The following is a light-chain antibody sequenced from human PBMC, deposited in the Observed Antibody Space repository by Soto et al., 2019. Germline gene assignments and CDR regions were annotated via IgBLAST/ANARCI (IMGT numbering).Light chain of an antibody. Sequence: IGVTQSPGPLSLSTGERATLSCRASQSVSRTYLPLYQHKPGRAPSLLIFDASSRATGIPARCSGSGSGTDFTLTISSLQSEDFAVDYCQQYNNWPRTFGQGTKVDI. V-gene: IGKV3D-15*01. CDR1: QSVSRTY. CDR2: DAS. J-gene: IGKJ1*01. CDR3: QQYNNWPRT.